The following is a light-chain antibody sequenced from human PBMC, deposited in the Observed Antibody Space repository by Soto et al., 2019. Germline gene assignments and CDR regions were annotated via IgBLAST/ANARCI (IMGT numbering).Light chain of an antibody. CDR3: QHYNSYSEA. CDR2: KAS. Sequence: DIQMTQSPSTLSGSVGERVTITCRASQTISSWLAWYQQKPGKAPKLLIYKASTLKSGVPSRFSGSGSGTEITLTISSQQTDDFETYYGQHYNSYSEAFGQGTKVDLK. J-gene: IGKJ1*01. V-gene: IGKV1-5*03. CDR1: QTISSW.